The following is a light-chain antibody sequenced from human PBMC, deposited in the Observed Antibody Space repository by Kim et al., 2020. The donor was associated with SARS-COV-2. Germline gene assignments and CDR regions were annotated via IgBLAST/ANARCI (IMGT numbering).Light chain of an antibody. J-gene: IGKJ2*01. V-gene: IGKV3-15*01. CDR1: QSVSSN. CDR3: HQYNNWPHT. Sequence: SGAQGERATLACRASQSVSSNLAWYQQKPGQAPRLLIYGASTRATGIPGRLSGSGSGTEFTLTISSLQCEDFAVYHCHQYNNWPHTFGQGTKLEI. CDR2: GAS.